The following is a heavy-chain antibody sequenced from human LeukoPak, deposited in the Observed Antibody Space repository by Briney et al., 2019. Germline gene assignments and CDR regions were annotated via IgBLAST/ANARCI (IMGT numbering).Heavy chain of an antibody. V-gene: IGHV4-34*01. CDR1: GGSFNGYY. D-gene: IGHD6-19*01. CDR3: ARRKGIALAGTTFDY. J-gene: IGHJ4*02. CDR2: INHSGSN. Sequence: SETLSLTCAVYGGSFNGYYWVWIRQPPGKGLEWFGEINHSGSNNYNPSLKSRVTISVDTSKNQFSLKLSSVTAADTAVYYCARRKGIALAGTTFDYWGQGTLVTVSS.